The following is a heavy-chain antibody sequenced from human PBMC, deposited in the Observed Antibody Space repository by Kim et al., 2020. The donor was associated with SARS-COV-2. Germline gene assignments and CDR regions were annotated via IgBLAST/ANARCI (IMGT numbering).Heavy chain of an antibody. J-gene: IGHJ5*02. Sequence: SETLSLTCTVSGGSVSSGSYYWSWIRQPPGKGLEWIGYIYYSGSTNYNPSLKSRVTISVDTSKNQFSLKLSSVTAADTAVYYWARVLIEFTMIVVSNEGWFDPWGQGALVTVSS. CDR1: GGSVSSGSYY. V-gene: IGHV4-61*01. CDR3: ARVLIEFTMIVVSNEGWFDP. CDR2: IYYSGST. D-gene: IGHD3-22*01.